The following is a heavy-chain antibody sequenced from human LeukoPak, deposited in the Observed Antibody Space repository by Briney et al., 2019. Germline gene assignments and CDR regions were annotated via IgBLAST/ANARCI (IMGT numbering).Heavy chain of an antibody. J-gene: IGHJ4*02. V-gene: IGHV3-21*01. CDR2: ISSSSSYI. CDR3: ARDGAYDSSGYFDY. D-gene: IGHD3-22*01. Sequence: GGSLRLSCAASGFTFSSYSMNWVRQAPGKGLEWVSSISSSSSYIYYADSVKGRFTISRDNAKNSLYLQMNSLRAKDTAVYYCARDGAYDSSGYFDYWGQGTLVTVSS. CDR1: GFTFSSYS.